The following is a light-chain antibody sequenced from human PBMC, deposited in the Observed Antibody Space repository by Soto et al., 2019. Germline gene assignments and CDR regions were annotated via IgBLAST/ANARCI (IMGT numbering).Light chain of an antibody. Sequence: DLQMTQSPSSLSASVGDRVTITCQASQDISNSLNWYQKKPGKAPKLLIYDAVNLETGVPSRFSGSDSGPNFTFTISSLQPEDFATYYCQQSNSLPLTFGGGTTVDIK. J-gene: IGKJ4*01. CDR1: QDISNS. CDR2: DAV. V-gene: IGKV1-33*01. CDR3: QQSNSLPLT.